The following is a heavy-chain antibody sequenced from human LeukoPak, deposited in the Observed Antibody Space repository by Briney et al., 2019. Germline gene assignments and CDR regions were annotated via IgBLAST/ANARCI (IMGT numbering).Heavy chain of an antibody. CDR3: ARDSGFYYDSSGSFDY. V-gene: IGHV1-69*13. D-gene: IGHD3-22*01. CDR1: GRTFSSYA. J-gene: IGHJ4*02. Sequence: SMNVSCKAYGRTFSSYAISWVRQAPGQGLEWMGWLIPIFGTANYAKKFQGRVTITADGSTSTAYMELSSLRSEDTAVYYCARDSGFYYDSSGSFDYWGQGTLVTVSS. CDR2: LIPIFGTA.